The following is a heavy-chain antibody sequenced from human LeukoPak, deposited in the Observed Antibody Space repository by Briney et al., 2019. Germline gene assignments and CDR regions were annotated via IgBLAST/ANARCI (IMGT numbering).Heavy chain of an antibody. CDR1: GGSISSSSYY. V-gene: IGHV4-39*01. Sequence: SETLSLTCTVSGGSISSSSYYWGWIRQPPGKGLEWIGSIYYSGSTYYNPSLKSRVTISVDTSKNQFSLKLSSVTAADTAVYYCARPAGPYYYGSGSYSYWGQGTLVTVSS. D-gene: IGHD3-10*01. J-gene: IGHJ4*02. CDR3: ARPAGPYYYGSGSYSY. CDR2: IYYSGST.